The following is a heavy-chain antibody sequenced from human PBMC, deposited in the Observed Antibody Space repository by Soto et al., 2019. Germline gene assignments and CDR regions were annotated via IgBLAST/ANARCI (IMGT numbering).Heavy chain of an antibody. J-gene: IGHJ6*02. Sequence: QVQLVQSGAEVKKPGASVKVSCKASGYTFASYGISWVRQAPGQGLEWMGWISAYNGNTNYAQKFQGRVTMTTDTFTXNAXLXVRGLRSDYTAVYYCAREGTCSSTSCPTYFSFGMDVWGQGTTVTVSS. CDR1: GYTFASYG. D-gene: IGHD2-2*01. CDR3: AREGTCSSTSCPTYFSFGMDV. V-gene: IGHV1-18*01. CDR2: ISAYNGNT.